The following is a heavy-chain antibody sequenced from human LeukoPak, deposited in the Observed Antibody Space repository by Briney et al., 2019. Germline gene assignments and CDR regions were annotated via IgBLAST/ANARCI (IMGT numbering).Heavy chain of an antibody. J-gene: IGHJ6*03. CDR3: ARRLAIGVTQRYMDV. D-gene: IGHD4-11*01. CDR2: MNPNSGNT. Sequence: ASVKVSCKASGYTFTSYYINWVRQATGQGLEWMGWMNPNSGNTGYAQKFQGRVTITRNTSISTAYMELSSLRSEDTAVYYCARRLAIGVTQRYMDVWGKGTTVTVSS. V-gene: IGHV1-8*03. CDR1: GYTFTSYY.